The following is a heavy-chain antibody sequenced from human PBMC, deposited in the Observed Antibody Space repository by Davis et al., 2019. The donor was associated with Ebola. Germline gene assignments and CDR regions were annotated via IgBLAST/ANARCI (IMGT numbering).Heavy chain of an antibody. CDR1: GYTFTNHA. CDR3: ARVRYNWNFQAPHFGMDV. Sequence: AASVKVSCKASGYTFTNHALNWVRQAPGQGLEWMGWINTDTGNPTYAQGFTGRFVFSFDTSAGATYLQITSLKAEDTAIYYCARVRYNWNFQAPHFGMDVWGQGTTVTVSS. D-gene: IGHD1-7*01. J-gene: IGHJ6*02. CDR2: INTDTGNP. V-gene: IGHV7-4-1*02.